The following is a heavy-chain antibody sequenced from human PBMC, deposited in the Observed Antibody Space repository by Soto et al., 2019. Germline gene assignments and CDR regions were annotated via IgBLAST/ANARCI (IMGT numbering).Heavy chain of an antibody. Sequence: SETLSLTCAVYGGSFSGYYWSWIRQPPGKGLEWIGEINHSGSTNYNPSLKSRVTISVDTSKNQFSLKLSSVTAADTAVYYCARGKWFVDYWGQGTLVTVSS. D-gene: IGHD3-22*01. CDR2: INHSGST. CDR3: ARGKWFVDY. V-gene: IGHV4-34*01. J-gene: IGHJ4*02. CDR1: GGSFSGYY.